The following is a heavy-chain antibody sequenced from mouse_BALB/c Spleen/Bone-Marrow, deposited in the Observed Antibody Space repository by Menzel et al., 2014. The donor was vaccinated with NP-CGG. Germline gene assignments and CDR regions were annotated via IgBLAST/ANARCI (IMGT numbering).Heavy chain of an antibody. CDR2: IYPGDGDT. V-gene: IGHV1-80*01. CDR3: ARGLRAY. Sequence: VQRVESGAELVRPGSSVKISRKASGYAFSTYWMNWVKQRPGQGLEWIGQIYPGDGDTNYNGKFKGKATLTADKSSSTAYMQLSSLTSEDSAIYFCARGLRAYWGQGTLVTVSA. J-gene: IGHJ3*01. CDR1: GYAFSTYW.